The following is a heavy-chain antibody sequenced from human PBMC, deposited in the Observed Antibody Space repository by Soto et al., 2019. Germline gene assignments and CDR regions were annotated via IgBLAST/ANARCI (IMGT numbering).Heavy chain of an antibody. CDR1: EFTFNNYD. J-gene: IGHJ4*02. CDR3: ARAVARWFGGPYYFDS. D-gene: IGHD3-10*01. Sequence: QVQLVESGGGVVQPGRSLRLSCSASEFTFNNYDMHWVRQAPGKGLEWEALIWYDGSKKYYVDSVKGRFTISRDNSKNTLYLQMNSLRAEDTAVYYCARAVARWFGGPYYFDSWGQGTLVTVSS. CDR2: IWYDGSKK. V-gene: IGHV3-33*01.